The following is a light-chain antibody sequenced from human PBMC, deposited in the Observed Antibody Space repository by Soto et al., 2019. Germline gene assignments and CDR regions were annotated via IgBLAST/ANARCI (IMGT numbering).Light chain of an antibody. CDR2: VAS. CDR1: QSLLHSNGYHY. J-gene: IGKJ2*01. V-gene: IGKV2-28*01. CDR3: MHALYFPHT. Sequence: DIVLTQSPLSLPVTPGEPASISCRSSQSLLHSNGYHYLDWYLQRPGQSPQLLISVASNRASGVPLRFSGSGAGTDFKLRISRLAAEDVGVYYCMHALYFPHTFGRWTKLEIK.